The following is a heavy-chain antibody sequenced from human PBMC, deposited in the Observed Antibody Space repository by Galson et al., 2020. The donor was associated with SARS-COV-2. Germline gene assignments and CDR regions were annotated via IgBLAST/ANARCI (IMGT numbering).Heavy chain of an antibody. J-gene: IGHJ4*02. Sequence: SETLSLTCTVSGGSISSYYWSWIRQPPGKELEWIGNIYHSGSTKYNPSLQSRVTISVDTSKNEYSLKLSSVTSADTAVYYCARGWSEHFGSGNYYPEYFDYWGQGTLVTVSS. D-gene: IGHD3-10*01. CDR2: IYHSGST. CDR1: GGSISSYY. CDR3: ARGWSEHFGSGNYYPEYFDY. V-gene: IGHV4-59*01.